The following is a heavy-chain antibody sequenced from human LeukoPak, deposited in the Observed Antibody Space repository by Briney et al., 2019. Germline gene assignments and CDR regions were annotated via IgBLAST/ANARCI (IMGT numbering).Heavy chain of an antibody. CDR1: GGSFSGYY. CDR3: AREPLSRTFDY. J-gene: IGHJ4*02. V-gene: IGHV4-34*01. CDR2: INHSGST. D-gene: IGHD2-2*01. Sequence: PSETLSLTCAVYGGSFSGYYWSWIRQPPGKGLEWIGEINHSGSTNYNPSLKSRVTISVDTSKNQFSLKLSSVTAADTAVYYCAREPLSRTFDYWGQGTLVTVSS.